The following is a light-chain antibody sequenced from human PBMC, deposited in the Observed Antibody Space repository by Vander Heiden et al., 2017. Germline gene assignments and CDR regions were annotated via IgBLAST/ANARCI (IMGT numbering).Light chain of an antibody. CDR3: QVWDSSTLV. Sequence: SYELTQPLSVSVALGQPARITCGGNNSGSKNGHLYQQKPGQALVLVIYRDSNRPSGIPERFSGSNSGNTATLTIRRAQAGDDADYYCQVWDSSTLVFGTGTKVTVL. CDR1: NSGSKN. CDR2: RDS. V-gene: IGLV3-9*01. J-gene: IGLJ1*01.